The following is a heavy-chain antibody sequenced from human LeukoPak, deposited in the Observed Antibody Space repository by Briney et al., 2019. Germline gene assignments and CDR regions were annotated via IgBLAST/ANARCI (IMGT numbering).Heavy chain of an antibody. Sequence: GGSLRLSCAASGFTFSSAWMSWVRQAPGKGLEWVGRIKSKADGGTTEYAAPVKGRFTISRDNAKNSLYLQMNSLRAEDTAVYYCARDYYDSSGYYLKYFQHWGQGTLVTVSS. V-gene: IGHV3-15*01. J-gene: IGHJ1*01. D-gene: IGHD3-22*01. CDR3: ARDYYDSSGYYLKYFQH. CDR1: GFTFSSAW. CDR2: IKSKADGGTT.